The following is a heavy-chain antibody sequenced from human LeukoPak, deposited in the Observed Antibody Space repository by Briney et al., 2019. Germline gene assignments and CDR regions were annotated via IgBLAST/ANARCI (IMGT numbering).Heavy chain of an antibody. D-gene: IGHD3-10*01. Sequence: GGSLRLSCAASGFTVSSNYMSWVCQAPGKGLEWVSVIYSGGSTYYADSVKGRFTISRDNSKNTLYLQMNNLRAEDTAVYYCARRGWFGELFPANYWGQGTLVTVSS. CDR2: IYSGGST. V-gene: IGHV3-53*01. CDR3: ARRGWFGELFPANY. J-gene: IGHJ4*02. CDR1: GFTVSSNY.